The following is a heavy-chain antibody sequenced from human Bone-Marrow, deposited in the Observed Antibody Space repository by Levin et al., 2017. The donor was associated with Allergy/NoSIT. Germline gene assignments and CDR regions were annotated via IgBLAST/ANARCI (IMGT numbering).Heavy chain of an antibody. D-gene: IGHD4/OR15-4a*01. V-gene: IGHV3-53*01. J-gene: IGHJ4*02. CDR2: IYSGGST. Sequence: GGSLRLSCAASGFTVSSNYMSWVRQAPGKGLEWVSVIYSGGSTYYADSVKGRFTISRDNSKNTLYLQMNSMRAEDTAVYYCASLWCPNIDYWGQGTLVTVSS. CDR3: ASLWCPNIDY. CDR1: GFTVSSNY.